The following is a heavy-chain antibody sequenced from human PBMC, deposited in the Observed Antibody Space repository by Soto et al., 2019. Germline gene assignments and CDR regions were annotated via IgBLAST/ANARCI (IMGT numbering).Heavy chain of an antibody. CDR2: IIPIFGTA. CDR1: GGTFSSYA. D-gene: IGHD6-6*01. CDR3: ASHEYSRSERDSRVQT. V-gene: IGHV1-69*06. J-gene: IGHJ4*01. Sequence: QVQLVQSGAEVKKPGSSVKVSCKASGGTFSSYAISWVRQAPGQGLEWMGGIIPIFGTANYAQKFQGRVTSTADKSTSTSYMDMSSLRSEDTSVYYCASHEYSRSERDSRVQTWGHGPLVTVSS.